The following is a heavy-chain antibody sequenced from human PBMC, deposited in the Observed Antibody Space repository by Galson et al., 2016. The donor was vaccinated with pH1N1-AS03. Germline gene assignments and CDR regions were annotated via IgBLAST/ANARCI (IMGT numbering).Heavy chain of an antibody. CDR3: ARGITIFGLARPALDS. J-gene: IGHJ4*02. CDR2: IFTGGTT. Sequence: SLRLSCAVSGFSVSSKYMNWVRQAPGKGLEWISVIFTGGTTYYADSVRGRFTISRDDSRNTLYLQMNSLRNEDTAVYYCARGITIFGLARPALDSWGQGTRVTGSS. V-gene: IGHV3-66*02. CDR1: GFSVSSKY. D-gene: IGHD3-3*01.